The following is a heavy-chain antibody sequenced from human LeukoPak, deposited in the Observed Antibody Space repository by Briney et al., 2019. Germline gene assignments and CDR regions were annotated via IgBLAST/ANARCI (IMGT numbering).Heavy chain of an antibody. V-gene: IGHV1-2*02. J-gene: IGHJ4*02. CDR2: INPNSGGT. CDR3: ARDRYGDGFAHFDY. D-gene: IGHD5-24*01. CDR1: GYTSTGYY. Sequence: ASVKVSCKASGYTSTGYYMHWVRQAPGQGLEWMGWINPNSGGTNYAQKFQGRVAITRDTSITTAYMDLSRLTSDDTAVYYCARDRYGDGFAHFDYWGQGALVTVSS.